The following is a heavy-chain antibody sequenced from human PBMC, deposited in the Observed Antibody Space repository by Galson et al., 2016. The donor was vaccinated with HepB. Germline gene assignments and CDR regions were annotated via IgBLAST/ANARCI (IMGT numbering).Heavy chain of an antibody. CDR2: ISGDDDT. CDR1: GITFRKYG. Sequence: SLRLSCAASGITFRKYGMSWVRQAPGKGLEWVSGISGDDDTYYADSVKGQFTISRDKSKTTVYLQMNNLRAEDTALYHCAHWLYGDYDSWGQGTLVTVSS. J-gene: IGHJ5*01. D-gene: IGHD4-17*01. V-gene: IGHV3-23*01. CDR3: AHWLYGDYDS.